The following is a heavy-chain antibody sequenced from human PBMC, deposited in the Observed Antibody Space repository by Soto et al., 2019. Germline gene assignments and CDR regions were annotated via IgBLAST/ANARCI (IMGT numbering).Heavy chain of an antibody. D-gene: IGHD5-12*01. CDR3: ARRRSDGYNFAY. V-gene: IGHV4-59*01. Sequence: PSETLSLTCTVSGDSMSSYYWSWIRQPPGKGLEWIGYIFSSGSTNYNPSLKSRVTISVDTSKNQFSLKLSSVTAADTAVYYCARRRSDGYNFAYWGQGTLVTVSS. CDR1: GDSMSSYY. J-gene: IGHJ4*02. CDR2: IFSSGST.